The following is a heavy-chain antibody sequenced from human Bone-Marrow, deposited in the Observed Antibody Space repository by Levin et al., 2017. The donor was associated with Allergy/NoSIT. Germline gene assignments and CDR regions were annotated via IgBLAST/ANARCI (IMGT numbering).Heavy chain of an antibody. J-gene: IGHJ6*03. V-gene: IGHV4-59*08. CDR3: ARLGPADHYYYMDV. Sequence: SQTPSLTCTVSGGSMTNYYWSWIRQSPGKDLEWMAYFSYTGSTNYNPSLKSRVTISVDTSKNQFSLNLTPVSAADTAVYFCARLGPADHYYYMDVWGKGTAVTVSS. D-gene: IGHD3-16*01. CDR2: FSYTGST. CDR1: GGSMTNYY.